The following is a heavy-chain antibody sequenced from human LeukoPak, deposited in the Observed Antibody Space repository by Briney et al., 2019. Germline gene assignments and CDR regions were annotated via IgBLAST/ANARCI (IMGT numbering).Heavy chain of an antibody. V-gene: IGHV3-30-3*01. D-gene: IGHD5-24*01. J-gene: IGHJ4*02. Sequence: GRSLRLSCAASGFTFSSYAMHWVRQAPGKGLEGVAVISYDGSNKYYADSVKGRFTISRDNSKNTLYLQMNSLRAEDTAVYYCAGDGGWLRTGGPFFDYWGQGTLVTVSS. CDR1: GFTFSSYA. CDR2: ISYDGSNK. CDR3: AGDGGWLRTGGPFFDY.